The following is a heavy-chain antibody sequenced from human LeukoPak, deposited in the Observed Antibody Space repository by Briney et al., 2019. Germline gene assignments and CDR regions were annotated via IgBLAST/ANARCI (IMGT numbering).Heavy chain of an antibody. CDR1: GFSFSSYT. CDR3: SSEVVADSFDY. D-gene: IGHD2-15*01. J-gene: IGHJ4*02. V-gene: IGHV3-21*01. Sequence: GGSLRLSCAASGFSFSSYTMHWVRQAPGKGLEWVSSISSSSRYIYYADSVKGRFTISRDNAKNSLYLQMNSLRADDTAVYYCSSEVVADSFDYWGQGTLVTVSS. CDR2: ISSSSRYI.